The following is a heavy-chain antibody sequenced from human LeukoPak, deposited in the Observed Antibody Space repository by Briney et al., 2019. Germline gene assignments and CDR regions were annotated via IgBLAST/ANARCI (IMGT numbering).Heavy chain of an antibody. CDR2: IYHSGST. D-gene: IGHD3-10*01. Sequence: SQTLSLTCTVSGGSISSGGYYWSWIRQPPGKGLEWIGYIYHSGSTYYNPSLKSRVTISVDRSKNQFSLKLSSVTAADTAVYYCARERYYGSRSPYNWFDPWGRGTQVTVSS. J-gene: IGHJ5*02. V-gene: IGHV4-30-2*01. CDR3: ARERYYGSRSPYNWFDP. CDR1: GGSISSGGYY.